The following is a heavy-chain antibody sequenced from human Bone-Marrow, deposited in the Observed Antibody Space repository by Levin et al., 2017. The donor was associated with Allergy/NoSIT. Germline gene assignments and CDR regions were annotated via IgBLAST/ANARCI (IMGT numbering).Heavy chain of an antibody. CDR1: GFSLSTSGVG. J-gene: IGHJ4*01. Sequence: TLSLTCTFSGFSLSTSGVGVGWVRQPPGKALEWLALLYWDDDDRYSPSLKSRLTITKDTSKNQVVLIMTHMDPVDTATYYCAHSRKVYTSGYYYFDYWGQGTLVTVSS. V-gene: IGHV2-5*02. CDR2: LYWDDDD. CDR3: AHSRKVYTSGYYYFDY. D-gene: IGHD6-19*01.